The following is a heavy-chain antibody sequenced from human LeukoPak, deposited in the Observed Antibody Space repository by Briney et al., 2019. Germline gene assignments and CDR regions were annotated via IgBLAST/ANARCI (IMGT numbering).Heavy chain of an antibody. CDR2: ISSSSSYI. CDR1: GFTFSSYA. J-gene: IGHJ4*02. D-gene: IGHD2-2*01. CDR3: ARDASILGYCSSTSCYAR. Sequence: PGRSLRLSCAASGFTFSSYAMHWVRQAPGKGLEWVSSISSSSSYIYYADSVKGRFTISRDNAKNSLYLQMNSLRAEDTAVYYCARDASILGYCSSTSCYARWGQGTLVTVSS. V-gene: IGHV3-21*01.